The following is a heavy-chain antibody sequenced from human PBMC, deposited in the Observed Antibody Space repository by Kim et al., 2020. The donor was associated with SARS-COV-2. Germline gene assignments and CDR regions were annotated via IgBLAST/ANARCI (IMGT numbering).Heavy chain of an antibody. CDR2: GT. V-gene: IGHV1-2*02. Sequence: GTNYAKKLKGRVTMTRDTSISTAYMELSRLRSDDTAVYYCAADIWFGTAGWGQGTLVTVSS. D-gene: IGHD3-10*01. J-gene: IGHJ4*02. CDR3: AADIWFGTAG.